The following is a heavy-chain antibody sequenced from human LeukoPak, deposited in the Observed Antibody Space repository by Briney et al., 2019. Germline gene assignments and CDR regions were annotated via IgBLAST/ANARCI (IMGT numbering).Heavy chain of an antibody. CDR3: ARGPVEAVFGVSTED. CDR1: GCTFTSYD. Sequence: ASVKVSCKASGCTFTSYDINWVRQATGQGLEWMGWMNPSSGNTGYAQKFQGRVSMTRDTSISTACMELSSLRSEDTAVYYCARGPVEAVFGVSTEDWGQGTTVTVSS. V-gene: IGHV1-8*01. J-gene: IGHJ6*02. D-gene: IGHD3-10*02. CDR2: MNPSSGNT.